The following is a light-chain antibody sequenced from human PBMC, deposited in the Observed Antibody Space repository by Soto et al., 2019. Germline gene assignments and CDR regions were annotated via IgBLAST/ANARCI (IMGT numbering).Light chain of an antibody. CDR2: TGS. CDR3: QQANSFPLT. V-gene: IGKV1-12*01. J-gene: IGKJ4*01. CDR1: QGISNW. Sequence: DIQMPQSPSSVSASVGDRVSITCRASQGISNWLAGYQQNPGTAPKLLIYTGSSLQSGLTSRFSSTGSGTDFTLTISSLQTEDVAIQNCQQANSFPLTFGGGTKVEIK.